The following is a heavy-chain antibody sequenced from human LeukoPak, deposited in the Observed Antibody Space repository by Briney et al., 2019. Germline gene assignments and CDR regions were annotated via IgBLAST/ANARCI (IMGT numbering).Heavy chain of an antibody. CDR3: ARDIGYYDILTGYYTTGYFDY. Sequence: ASVKVSCKASGYTFTSYGISWVRQAPGQGLEWMGWISAYNGNTNYAQKLQGRVTMTTDTSTSTAYMELRSLRSDDTAVYYCARDIGYYDILTGYYTTGYFDYWGQGTLVTVSS. CDR2: ISAYNGNT. V-gene: IGHV1-18*01. CDR1: GYTFTSYG. J-gene: IGHJ4*02. D-gene: IGHD3-9*01.